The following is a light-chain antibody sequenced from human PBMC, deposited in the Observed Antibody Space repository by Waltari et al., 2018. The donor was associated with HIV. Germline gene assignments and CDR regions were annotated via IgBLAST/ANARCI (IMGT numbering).Light chain of an antibody. CDR1: NSDIGNFDS. CDR2: EVY. V-gene: IGLV2-8*01. CDR3: SSYATTNDFYVL. Sequence: SALTQPPSTSGSPGPSVTISCTGTNSDIGNFDSVAWSKQHPGKPPKIIISEVYKRPSVVPNRFSVSKSGNTASLTVSGLQAEDEADYYCSSYATTNDFYVLFGGGTKLTVL. J-gene: IGLJ2*01.